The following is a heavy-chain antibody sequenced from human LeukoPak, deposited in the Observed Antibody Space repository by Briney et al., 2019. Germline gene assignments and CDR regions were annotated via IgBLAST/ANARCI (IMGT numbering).Heavy chain of an antibody. D-gene: IGHD4-23*01. CDR2: ISSSSSSI. CDR3: ARVRGYSFDS. CDR1: GFIFGTYF. V-gene: IGHV3-21*01. Sequence: GGSLRLSCAASGFIFGTYFMTWVRQAPGKGLQWVSSISSSSSSIYFADSVKGRFTISRDNAKNSLYLQMNSLRAEDTAVYFCARVRGYSFDSWGQGTLVTVSS. J-gene: IGHJ4*02.